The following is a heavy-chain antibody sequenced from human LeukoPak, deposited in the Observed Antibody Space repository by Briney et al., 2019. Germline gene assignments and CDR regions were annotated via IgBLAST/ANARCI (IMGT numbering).Heavy chain of an antibody. CDR1: GFTFSSYG. CDR3: ATDFWSGVTTIHYYYMDV. J-gene: IGHJ6*03. CDR2: IRYDGSNK. V-gene: IGHV3-30*02. Sequence: GGSLRLSCAASGFTFSSYGMHWVRQAPGKGLEWVAFIRYDGSNKYYADSVKGRFTISRDNSKNTLYLQMNSLRADDTAVYYCATDFWSGVTTIHYYYMDVWGKGTTVTVSS. D-gene: IGHD3-3*01.